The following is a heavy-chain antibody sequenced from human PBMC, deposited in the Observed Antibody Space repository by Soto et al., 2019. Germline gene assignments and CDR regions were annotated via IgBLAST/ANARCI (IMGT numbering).Heavy chain of an antibody. J-gene: IGHJ6*02. CDR2: IKGKSDGETT. Sequence: PGGSLRLSCAASGFTFNNAWMSWVRQAPGKGLEWVGRIKGKSDGETTDYAAPVKGRFTISRDDSKNTLYLQMNSLKSEDTAVYFCSGGKYSGSFYYGMDVWGQGTTVTVSS. CDR3: SGGKYSGSFYYGMDV. V-gene: IGHV3-15*01. D-gene: IGHD1-26*01. CDR1: GFTFNNAW.